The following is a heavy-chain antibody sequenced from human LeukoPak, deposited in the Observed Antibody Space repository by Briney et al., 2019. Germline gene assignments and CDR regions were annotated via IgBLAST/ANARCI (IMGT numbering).Heavy chain of an antibody. V-gene: IGHV3-7*01. D-gene: IGHD3-22*01. Sequence: GSLRLSCTASGFSISGSVMTWVRQAPGKGLEWVANIKQDGKEKVYVDSVKGRFTILRDNAKNSLFLQMNTLRAEDTAVYYCFRDPYYDGPSYGALNFGAQGTFVTVFS. CDR2: IKQDGKEK. J-gene: IGHJ3*01. CDR3: FRDPYYDGPSYGALNF. CDR1: GFSISGSV.